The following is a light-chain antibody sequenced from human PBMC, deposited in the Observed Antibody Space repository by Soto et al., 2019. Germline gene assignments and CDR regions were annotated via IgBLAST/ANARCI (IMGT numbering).Light chain of an antibody. J-gene: IGKJ1*01. CDR1: QSVSTR. V-gene: IGKV1-5*02. Sequence: DIPMTHTPSFLSDSVGVRFTLIFRASQSVSTRLAWYQQKPGKAPKVLIYDASSWAGGVPSRFTGSGSGTEFTLTINSLQPDDFATYYCQQYSVYWTFGQGTKVDI. CDR3: QQYSVYWT. CDR2: DAS.